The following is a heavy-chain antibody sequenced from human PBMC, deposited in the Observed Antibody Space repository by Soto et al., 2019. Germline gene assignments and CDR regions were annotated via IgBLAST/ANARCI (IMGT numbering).Heavy chain of an antibody. V-gene: IGHV3-30-3*01. J-gene: IGHJ2*01. CDR3: ASDPLWGTAMVLWYFDL. D-gene: IGHD5-18*01. Sequence: QVQLVESGGGVVQPGRSLKLSCAASGFTFSSYAMHWVRQAPGKGLEWVAVISYDGSKKYYADSVKGRFTISRDNSKNTLYLQMNSLRAEDTSVYYFASDPLWGTAMVLWYFDLWGRGTLFTVSA. CDR2: ISYDGSKK. CDR1: GFTFSSYA.